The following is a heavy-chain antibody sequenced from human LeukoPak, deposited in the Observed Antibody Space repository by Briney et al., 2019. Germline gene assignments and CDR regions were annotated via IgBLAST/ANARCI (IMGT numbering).Heavy chain of an antibody. CDR2: INPNSGGT. Sequence: GASVKVSCKASGYTFTGYYMHWVRQAPGQGLEWMGWINPNSGGTNYAQKFQGRVTVTRDTSISTAYMELSRLRSDDTAVYYCARGPTHYSSGWYVNWGQGTLVTVSS. D-gene: IGHD6-19*01. CDR3: ARGPTHYSSGWYVN. CDR1: GYTFTGYY. J-gene: IGHJ4*02. V-gene: IGHV1-2*02.